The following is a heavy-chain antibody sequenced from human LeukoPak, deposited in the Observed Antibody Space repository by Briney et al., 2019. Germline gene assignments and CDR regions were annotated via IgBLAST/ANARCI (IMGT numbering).Heavy chain of an antibody. CDR3: ARDFFPVVDSTWYEIGY. V-gene: IGHV3-30-3*01. J-gene: IGHJ4*02. D-gene: IGHD2-21*01. Sequence: SGGSLRLSCAASGFTFNDYALYWVRQAPGKGLEWVTLISYDGYDKSYADSVGGRFTISRDNSRNTLYLQMDSLRSEDTAVYYCARDFFPVVDSTWYEIGYWGQGTLVTVSS. CDR1: GFTFNDYA. CDR2: ISYDGYDK.